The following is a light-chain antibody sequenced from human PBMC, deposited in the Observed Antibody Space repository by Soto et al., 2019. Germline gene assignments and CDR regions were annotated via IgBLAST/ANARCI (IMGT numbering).Light chain of an antibody. Sequence: QSVLTQPPSACGTPGQRVTISCSGSSSNIGSDYVYWYQQLPGTAPKLLIYRNNQRPSGVPDRFSGSKSGTSASLAISGLRSEDEAAYYCAIWEDSLKVFGTGTKLTVL. CDR1: SSNIGSDY. CDR2: RNN. V-gene: IGLV1-47*01. J-gene: IGLJ1*01. CDR3: AIWEDSLKV.